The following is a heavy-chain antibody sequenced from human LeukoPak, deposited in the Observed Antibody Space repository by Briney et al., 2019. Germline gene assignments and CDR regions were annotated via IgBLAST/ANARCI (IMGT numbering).Heavy chain of an antibody. CDR1: GGSISSSSYY. J-gene: IGHJ4*02. CDR2: IYYSGST. CDR3: ARGTWIQLWPGDSSGYYFDY. V-gene: IGHV4-39*07. Sequence: SETLSLTCTVSGGSISSSSYYWGWIRQPPGKGLEWIGSIYYSGSTYYNPSLKSRVTISVDTSKNQFSLKLSSVTAADTAVYYCARGTWIQLWPGDSSGYYFDYWGQGTLVTVSS. D-gene: IGHD5-18*01.